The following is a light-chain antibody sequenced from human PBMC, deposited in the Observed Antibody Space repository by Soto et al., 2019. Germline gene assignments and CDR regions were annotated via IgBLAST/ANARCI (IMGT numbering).Light chain of an antibody. CDR2: HVS. J-gene: IGLJ1*01. V-gene: IGLV2-11*01. CDR3: SSFAGGPYV. CDR1: SSDIGGYNY. Sequence: QSVLTQPRSVSGSPGQSVAISCTGTSSDIGGYNYVSWYQQHPGRAPKLVICHVSKRPSGVPDRFSGSKSGNTASLTISGLQAEDEADYYCSSFAGGPYVFGTGTKVTVL.